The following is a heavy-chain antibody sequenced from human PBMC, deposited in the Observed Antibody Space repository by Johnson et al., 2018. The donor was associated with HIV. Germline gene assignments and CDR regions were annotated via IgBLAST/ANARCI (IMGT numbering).Heavy chain of an antibody. CDR2: ISYDGSNK. CDR3: AKETPSSGGTFDI. V-gene: IGHV3-30-3*01. J-gene: IGHJ3*02. CDR1: GFTFSSYA. Sequence: QVQLVESGGGVVQPGGSLRLSCAASGFTFSSYAMHWVRQAPGKGLEWVAVISYDGSNKYYADSVKGRFTISRDNSKNTLYLQMSSLRAEDTAVYYCAKETPSSGGTFDIWGQGTMVTVSS. D-gene: IGHD6-25*01.